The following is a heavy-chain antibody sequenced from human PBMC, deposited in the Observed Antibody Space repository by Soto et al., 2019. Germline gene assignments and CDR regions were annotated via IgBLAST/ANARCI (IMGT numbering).Heavy chain of an antibody. CDR2: IYPGDSDT. V-gene: IGHV5-51*01. CDR1: GYSFTSYW. Sequence: SLKISCRGSGYSFTSYWIGWVRQIPGKGLEWMGIIYPGDSDTRYSPSFQGQVTISADKSISTAYLQWSSLKASDTAMYYCARTAAAGKYYYGTDVWGQGTTVTVSS. D-gene: IGHD6-13*01. J-gene: IGHJ6*02. CDR3: ARTAAAGKYYYGTDV.